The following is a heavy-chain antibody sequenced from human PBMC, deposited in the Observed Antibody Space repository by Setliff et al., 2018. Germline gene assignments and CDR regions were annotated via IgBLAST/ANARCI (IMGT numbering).Heavy chain of an antibody. V-gene: IGHV1-69*10. CDR3: ARGPSPTVTPSRLIYFYHMDV. CDR1: GDPFSAYG. CDR2: IIPVLGMT. Sequence: ASVKVSCKASGDPFSAYGVSWVRQAPGQGLEWMGAIIPVLGMTDYAQKFQGRPTITADQSTTTVYMELSSLRFDDTALYYCARGPSPTVTPSRLIYFYHMDVWGTGTTVTVSS. D-gene: IGHD4-17*01. J-gene: IGHJ6*03.